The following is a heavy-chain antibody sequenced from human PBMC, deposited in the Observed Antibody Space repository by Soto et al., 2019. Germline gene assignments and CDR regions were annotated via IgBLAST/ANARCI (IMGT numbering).Heavy chain of an antibody. V-gene: IGHV1-2*02. Sequence: ASVKVSCKSSGYAFTGYYIHWVRQTPGQGLEWMGWINPNSGDTNYAQKFQGRVTMTRDTSFSTAYMELSSLRSDDTAVYYCATRYSYVHFWGQGTLVTVSS. D-gene: IGHD5-18*01. CDR3: ATRYSYVHF. CDR2: INPNSGDT. J-gene: IGHJ4*02. CDR1: GYAFTGYY.